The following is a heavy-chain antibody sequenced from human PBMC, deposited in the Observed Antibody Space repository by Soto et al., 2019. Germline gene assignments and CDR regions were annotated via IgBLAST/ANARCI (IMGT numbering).Heavy chain of an antibody. CDR3: ARDRLRGYSGSHYFDY. Sequence: SETLSLTCTVSGGSISSGGYYWSWIRQHPGKGLEWIGYIYYSGSTYYNTSLKSRVTISVDTSKNQFSLKLSSVTAADTAVYYCARDRLRGYSGSHYFDYWGQGTLVTVSS. D-gene: IGHD1-26*01. J-gene: IGHJ4*02. V-gene: IGHV4-31*03. CDR2: IYYSGST. CDR1: GGSISSGGYY.